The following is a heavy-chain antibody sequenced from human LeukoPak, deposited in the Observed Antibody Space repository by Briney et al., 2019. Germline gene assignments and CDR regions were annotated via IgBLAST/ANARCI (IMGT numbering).Heavy chain of an antibody. CDR3: ARVKRYFDWCLDY. V-gene: IGHV3-23*01. D-gene: IGHD3-9*01. J-gene: IGHJ4*02. CDR1: GFTFSTYA. CDR2: IGGSGGST. Sequence: PGGSLRLSCAASGFTFSTYAMSWVRQAPGKGLEWVSAIGGSGGSTYYADSVKGRFTISRDNSKNTLYLQMNSLRAEDTAVYYCARVKRYFDWCLDYWGQGTLVTVSS.